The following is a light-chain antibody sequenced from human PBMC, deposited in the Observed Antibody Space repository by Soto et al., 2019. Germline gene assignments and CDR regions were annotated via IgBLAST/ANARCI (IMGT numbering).Light chain of an antibody. CDR3: RSFTNRKTYV. J-gene: IGLJ1*01. Sequence: QSALTQPASLSGSPGQSIAISCTGTSSDVGGYNSVSWFQQHPGKAPKLIIYDVNDRPSAVSDRFSGSKSGNTASLTISGLQTEDEADYYCRSFTNRKTYVFGPGTKLTVL. CDR1: SSDVGGYNS. V-gene: IGLV2-14*01. CDR2: DVN.